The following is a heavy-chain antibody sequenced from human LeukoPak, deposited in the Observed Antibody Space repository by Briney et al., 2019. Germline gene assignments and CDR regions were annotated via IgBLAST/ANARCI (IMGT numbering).Heavy chain of an antibody. V-gene: IGHV3-21*01. CDR2: ISSSNSYI. CDR1: GFTFSSYS. Sequence: GGSLRLSCAASGFTFSSYSMNWVRQAPGKGLEWVSSISSSNSYIYYADSVKGRFTISRDNAKNSLYLQMNSLRAEDTAVYYCARDRYYYDSSGYFAFDIWGQGTMVTVSS. J-gene: IGHJ3*02. CDR3: ARDRYYYDSSGYFAFDI. D-gene: IGHD3-22*01.